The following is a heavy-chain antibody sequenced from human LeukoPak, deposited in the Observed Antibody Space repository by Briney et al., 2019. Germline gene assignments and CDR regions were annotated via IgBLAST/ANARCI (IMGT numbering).Heavy chain of an antibody. CDR2: MNPNSGNT. CDR3: ARTPGPTMVRGVIITREDAFDI. J-gene: IGHJ3*02. V-gene: IGHV1-8*01. CDR1: GYTFTSYD. D-gene: IGHD3-10*01. Sequence: ASVKVSCKASGYTFTSYDINWVRQATGQGLEWMGWMNPNSGNTGYAQKFQGRVTMTRNTSISTAYMELSSLRSEDTAVYYCARTPGPTMVRGVIITREDAFDIWGQGTMVTVSS.